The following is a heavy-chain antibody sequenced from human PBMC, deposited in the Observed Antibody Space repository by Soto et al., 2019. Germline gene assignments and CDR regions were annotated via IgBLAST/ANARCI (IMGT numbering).Heavy chain of an antibody. Sequence: KKQQASVKVSCKASGFTFTSSAVQWVRQARGQRLEWIGWIVVGSGNTNYAQKFQERVTITRDMSTSTAYMELSSLRSEDTAVYYCAAGIIYDFWSGYQYYFDYWAREPWSPSPQ. V-gene: IGHV1-58*01. CDR2: IVVGSGNT. CDR3: AAGIIYDFWSGYQYYFDY. CDR1: GFTFTSSA. J-gene: IGHJ4*02. D-gene: IGHD3-3*01.